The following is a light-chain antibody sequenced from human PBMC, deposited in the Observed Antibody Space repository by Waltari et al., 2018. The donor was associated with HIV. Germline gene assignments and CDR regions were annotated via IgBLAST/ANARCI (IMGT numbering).Light chain of an antibody. CDR2: AAS. V-gene: IGKV1-39*01. J-gene: IGKJ4*01. Sequence: DIQMTQSPSSQSASIGDRVTITCRASQSISTYLNWYQQKPGKAPKLLIYAASNLQSGVPSRFSGSGSGTDFTLTVVSLQPEDFAAYYCQQSFSVSPTFGGGTKVEIK. CDR3: QQSFSVSPT. CDR1: QSISTY.